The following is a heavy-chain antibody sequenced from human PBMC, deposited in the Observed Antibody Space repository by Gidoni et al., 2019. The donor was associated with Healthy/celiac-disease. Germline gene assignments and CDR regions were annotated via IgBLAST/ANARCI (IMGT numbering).Heavy chain of an antibody. CDR2: ISYDGSNK. CDR3: AKDLIVATIRNYYYYGMDV. CDR1: GFTFSSSG. J-gene: IGHJ6*02. V-gene: IGHV3-30*18. D-gene: IGHD5-12*01. Sequence: QVQLVESARGVVQPGRSPRLSCAASGFTFSSSGVHWVRQAPGKGLEWVAVISYDGSNKYYADSVKGRFTISRDNSKNTLYLQMNSLRAEDTAVYYCAKDLIVATIRNYYYYGMDVWGQGTTVTVSS.